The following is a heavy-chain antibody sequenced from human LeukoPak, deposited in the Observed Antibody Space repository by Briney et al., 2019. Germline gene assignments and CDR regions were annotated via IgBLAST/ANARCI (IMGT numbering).Heavy chain of an antibody. CDR3: ARVGDSSGYYGYYYYYYGMDV. V-gene: IGHV3-74*01. D-gene: IGHD3-22*01. CDR1: GFTFSSYA. J-gene: IGHJ6*02. Sequence: PGGSLRLSCAASGFTFSSYAMSWVRQAPGKGLVWVSRINSDGSSTNYADSVKGRFTISRDNAKNTLYLQMNSLRAEDTAVYYCARVGDSSGYYGYYYYYYGMDVWGQGTTVTVSS. CDR2: INSDGSST.